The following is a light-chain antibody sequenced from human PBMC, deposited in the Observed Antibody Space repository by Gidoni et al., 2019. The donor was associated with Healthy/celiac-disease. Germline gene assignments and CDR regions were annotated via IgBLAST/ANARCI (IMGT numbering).Light chain of an antibody. J-gene: IGKJ2*01. CDR3: QQYGSSPRDT. Sequence: EIVLTQSPGTLSLSPGERATLSCRASQSVSSSYLAWYQQTPGQAPRLLLYGASSRATGIPDRFSGSGSGPAFTLTISRLAPEDFAVYYCQQYGSSPRDTFGQGTQLEIK. CDR1: QSVSSSY. V-gene: IGKV3-20*01. CDR2: GAS.